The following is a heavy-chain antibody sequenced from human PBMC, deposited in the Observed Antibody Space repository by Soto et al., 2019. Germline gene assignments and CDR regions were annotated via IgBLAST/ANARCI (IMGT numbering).Heavy chain of an antibody. D-gene: IGHD1-1*01. CDR1: GFTFSYYW. J-gene: IGHJ3*01. Sequence: EVQLVESGGGLVRPGGSLRLSCAASGFTFSYYWMHWVRQAPGKGLVWVSRIHSDGSSTTYADFVKGRFIISRDNARNTVDLQLKSVRVGDTVVYYCAIGNRGAFDLWGQGTVVTVSS. V-gene: IGHV3-74*01. CDR2: IHSDGSST. CDR3: AIGNRGAFDL.